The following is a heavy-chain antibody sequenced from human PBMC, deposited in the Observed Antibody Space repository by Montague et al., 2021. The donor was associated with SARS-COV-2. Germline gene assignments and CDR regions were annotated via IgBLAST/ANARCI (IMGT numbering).Heavy chain of an antibody. CDR1: GGSISSYY. V-gene: IGHV4-59*01. CDR2: IYYSWST. D-gene: IGHD5-24*01. J-gene: IGHJ4*02. CDR3: ARVFPRWLQFDPYFDY. Sequence: SETLSLTCTVSGGSISSYYWSWIRQPPGKGLEWIGYIYYSWSTNYNPSLKSRVTISVDTSKNQFSLKLSSVTAADTAVYYCARVFPRWLQFDPYFDYWGQGTLVTVSS.